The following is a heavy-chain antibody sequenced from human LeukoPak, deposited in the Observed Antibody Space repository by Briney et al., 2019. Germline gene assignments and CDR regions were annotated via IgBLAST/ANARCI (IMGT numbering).Heavy chain of an antibody. D-gene: IGHD3-10*01. V-gene: IGHV3-30*18. CDR1: GFTFSSYG. J-gene: IGHJ4*02. CDR3: AKWRRGHYYGSGTELDY. Sequence: PGRSLRLSCAASGFTFSSYGMHWVRQAPGKGLEWMAVISYDGNTKQYADSVKGRFIISRDNSDNTVYLQMNSLRAEDTAVYYCAKWRRGHYYGSGTELDYWGQGILVTVSS. CDR2: ISYDGNTK.